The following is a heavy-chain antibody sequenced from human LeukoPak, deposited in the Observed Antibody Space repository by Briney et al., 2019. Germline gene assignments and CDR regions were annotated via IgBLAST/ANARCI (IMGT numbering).Heavy chain of an antibody. CDR2: ISSSPTTI. Sequence: GGSQRLSCAASGFTFSTYSMRWVRQAPGKELEWVSYISSSPTTIYYADSVKGRFSISRDNAKNSLYLQMNSLRAGDTAVYYCARVLGNHFEYWGQGTLVTVSS. V-gene: IGHV3-48*01. CDR3: ARVLGNHFEY. D-gene: IGHD1-14*01. J-gene: IGHJ4*02. CDR1: GFTFSTYS.